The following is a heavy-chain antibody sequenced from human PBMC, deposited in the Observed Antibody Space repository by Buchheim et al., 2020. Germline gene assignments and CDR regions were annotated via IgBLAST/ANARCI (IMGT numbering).Heavy chain of an antibody. V-gene: IGHV3-7*01. CDR1: GFTFSSYW. CDR3: ACSRTIFGVVITPLDY. J-gene: IGHJ4*02. Sequence: EVQLVESGGGLVQPGGSLRLSCAASGFTFSSYWMSWVRQAPGKGLEWVANIKQDGSEKYYVDSVKGRFTISRDNAKNSLYLQMNSLRAEDTAVYYCACSRTIFGVVITPLDYWGQGTL. CDR2: IKQDGSEK. D-gene: IGHD3-3*01.